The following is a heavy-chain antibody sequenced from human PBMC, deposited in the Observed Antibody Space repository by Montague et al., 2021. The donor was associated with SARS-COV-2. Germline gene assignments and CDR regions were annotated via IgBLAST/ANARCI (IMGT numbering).Heavy chain of an antibody. D-gene: IGHD6-13*01. J-gene: IGHJ4*02. CDR3: ARATPGIADPIEY. V-gene: IGHV4-59*08. CDR1: GGSISSYL. CDR2: IYYSGKT. Sequence: SETLSLTCTVSGGSISSYLWTWIRQPPGKGLEWIGYIYYSGKTNYNPPLSSRVTMSVDTSKNRFSLKLNSVTAADAAVYFCARATPGIADPIEYWGQGTLLTVSS.